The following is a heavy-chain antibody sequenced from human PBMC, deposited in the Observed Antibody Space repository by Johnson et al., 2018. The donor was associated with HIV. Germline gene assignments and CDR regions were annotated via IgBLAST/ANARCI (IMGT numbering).Heavy chain of an antibody. CDR3: ARDRRDDLYSHQLVLRGQNAFDI. Sequence: VLLVESGGGVVRPGGSLRLSCGASGFTFIDYGMTWVRQVPGKGLEWVSGINWNGGWTDYADSVKGRFTISRDNSQNSLYLQMNSLRVEDTAVYYCARDRRDDLYSHQLVLRGQNAFDIWGQGTMVTVSS. V-gene: IGHV3-20*04. CDR1: GFTFIDYG. J-gene: IGHJ3*02. D-gene: IGHD1-26*01. CDR2: INWNGGWT.